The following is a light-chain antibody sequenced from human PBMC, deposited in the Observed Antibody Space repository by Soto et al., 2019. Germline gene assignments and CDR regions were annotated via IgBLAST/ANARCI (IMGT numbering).Light chain of an antibody. J-gene: IGKJ1*01. CDR1: QSISVW. V-gene: IGKV1-5*01. CDR3: QQYNIYSWT. CDR2: DAS. Sequence: DIQMTQSPSPLSASVGERVTITCRASQSISVWMAWYQQKPGRAPKLLIYDASNLESGVPSRFSGSGSGTECTLAISRLQPDDFATYYCQQYNIYSWTFGQGTKVEI.